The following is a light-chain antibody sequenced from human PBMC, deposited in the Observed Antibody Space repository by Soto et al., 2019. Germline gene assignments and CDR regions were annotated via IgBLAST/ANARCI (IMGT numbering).Light chain of an antibody. V-gene: IGKV1-5*03. CDR1: QSISSW. Sequence: DIQMTQSPSTLSASVGDRVSITCRASQSISSWLAWYQQKPGNAPKVLIYKASSLESGVPSRFSGSGSGTDFTLTISSLQPDDLATYYCQQYHSYPYTCGQGTKLEIK. CDR3: QQYHSYPYT. J-gene: IGKJ2*01. CDR2: KAS.